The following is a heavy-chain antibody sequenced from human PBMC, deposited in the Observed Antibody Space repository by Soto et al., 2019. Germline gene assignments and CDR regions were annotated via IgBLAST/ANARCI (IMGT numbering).Heavy chain of an antibody. J-gene: IGHJ4*02. V-gene: IGHV3-74*01. Sequence: EVQLVESGGGLVQPGGSLRLSCAASGFPFGGHWMYWVRQAPGKGLVWVSRMNPDGTFASYADSVKGRFFTSRDNAKNTRYLQMNSLRDEDTAVYYCAKDYSSVPDYWGQGTLVTVSS. CDR3: AKDYSSVPDY. D-gene: IGHD3-10*01. CDR2: MNPDGTFA. CDR1: GFPFGGHW.